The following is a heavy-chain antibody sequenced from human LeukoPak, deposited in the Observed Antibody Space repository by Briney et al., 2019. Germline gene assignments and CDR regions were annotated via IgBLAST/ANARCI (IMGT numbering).Heavy chain of an antibody. CDR2: ISGSGAST. D-gene: IGHD3-9*01. CDR1: GFTFSSYA. CDR3: ARGLDTVDISTGFDS. J-gene: IGHJ4*02. V-gene: IGHV3-23*01. Sequence: GGSLRLSCAASGFTFSSYAMSWVRQAPGKGLEWVSAISGSGASTYYADSVRGRFTISRDNSKNTLYLQTNSLRADDTAIYYCARGLDTVDISTGFDSWGQGTLVTVSS.